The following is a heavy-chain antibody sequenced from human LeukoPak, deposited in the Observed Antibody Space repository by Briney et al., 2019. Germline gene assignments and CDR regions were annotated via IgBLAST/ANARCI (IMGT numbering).Heavy chain of an antibody. V-gene: IGHV4-39*07. Sequence: SETLSLTCTVSGGSISSSSYYWGWIRQPPGKGLEWIGEIHHSGSTNYNPSLKSRVTMSIDKSKNQFSLNLNSVTAADTAVYYCAREGDPMGSYYNYWGQGILVTVSS. D-gene: IGHD3-10*01. CDR1: GGSISSSSYY. J-gene: IGHJ4*02. CDR2: IHHSGST. CDR3: AREGDPMGSYYNY.